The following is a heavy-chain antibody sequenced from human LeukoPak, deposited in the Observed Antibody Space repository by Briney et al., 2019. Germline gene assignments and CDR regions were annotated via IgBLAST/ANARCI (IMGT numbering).Heavy chain of an antibody. Sequence: GGSLRLSCAASGFTLSSDAMNWVRRAPGKGLEWVSSISGDGRNIQYADSVKGRFTVSRDNSKNTLYLQMNSLRAEDTAVYYCARGAYYYEDWGQGTLVTVSS. CDR3: ARGAYYYED. V-gene: IGHV3-23*01. J-gene: IGHJ4*02. CDR1: GFTLSSDA. CDR2: ISGDGRNI. D-gene: IGHD3-22*01.